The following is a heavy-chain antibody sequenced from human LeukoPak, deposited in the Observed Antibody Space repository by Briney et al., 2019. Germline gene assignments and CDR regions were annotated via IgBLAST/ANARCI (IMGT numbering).Heavy chain of an antibody. J-gene: IGHJ6*02. D-gene: IGHD4-11*01. CDR2: ISAYNGNT. CDR1: GYTFTSYG. V-gene: IGHV1-18*01. Sequence: ASVKVSCKASGYTFTSYGISWVRQAPGQGLEWMGWISAYNGNTNYAQKLQGRVTMTTDTSTSTAYMELRSLRSDDTAVYYCARDASHDYSNYVGGMDVWGQGTTVTVSS. CDR3: ARDASHDYSNYVGGMDV.